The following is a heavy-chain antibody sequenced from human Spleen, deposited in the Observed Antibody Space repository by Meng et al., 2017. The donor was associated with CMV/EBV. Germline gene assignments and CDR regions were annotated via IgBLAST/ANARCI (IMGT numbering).Heavy chain of an antibody. V-gene: IGHV4-34*01. CDR1: GGSFSGYY. CDR3: ARRIVGAMVTFDY. J-gene: IGHJ4*02. Sequence: SETLSLTCAVYGGSFSGYYWSWIRQPPGKGLEWIGEINHSGGTNYNPSLKNRVTISVDTSKNQFPLKVSSVTAADTAVYYCARRIVGAMVTFDYWGQGTLVTVSS. D-gene: IGHD1-26*01. CDR2: INHSGGT.